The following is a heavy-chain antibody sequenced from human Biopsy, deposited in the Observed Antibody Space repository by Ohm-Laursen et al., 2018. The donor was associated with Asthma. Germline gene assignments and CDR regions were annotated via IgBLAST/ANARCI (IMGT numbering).Heavy chain of an antibody. CDR1: GGTFSNFA. V-gene: IGHV1-69*13. CDR3: ARCQVGYSSGWSLLLKKIYYSGMDV. D-gene: IGHD6-19*01. CDR2: IMTVFGTT. J-gene: IGHJ6*02. Sequence: SVKVSCKVPGGTFSNFAISWVRQAPGQGLEWLGGIMTVFGTTNYAQKFQGGVTITADESTSTAYMEVTSLRSEDTAIYYCARCQVGYSSGWSLLLKKIYYSGMDVWGQGTAVTVSS.